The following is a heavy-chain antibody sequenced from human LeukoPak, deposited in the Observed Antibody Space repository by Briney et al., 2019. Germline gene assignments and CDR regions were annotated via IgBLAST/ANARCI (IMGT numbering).Heavy chain of an antibody. J-gene: IGHJ5*02. CDR1: GGSFSGYY. Sequence: SETLSLTWAVYGGSFSGYYWSWIRQPPGKGLEWIGEINHSGSTNYNPSLKSRVTISVDTSKNQFSLKLSSVTAADTAVYYCARGDCSGGSCYSWFDPWGQGTLVTVSS. D-gene: IGHD2-15*01. CDR3: ARGDCSGGSCYSWFDP. CDR2: INHSGST. V-gene: IGHV4-34*01.